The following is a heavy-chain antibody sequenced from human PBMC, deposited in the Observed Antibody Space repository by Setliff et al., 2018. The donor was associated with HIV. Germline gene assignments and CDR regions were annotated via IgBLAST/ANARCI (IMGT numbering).Heavy chain of an antibody. CDR2: INPSGGRT. V-gene: IGHV1-46*04. D-gene: IGHD3-22*01. CDR3: ARDHRPNYYDNSGSPGY. CDR1: GYTFTNYY. J-gene: IGHJ4*02. Sequence: GASVKVSCKASGYTFTNYYMHWVRQAPGQGLEWMGIINPSGGRTIYAQKLQGRGTMTRDTSTSTVYMELSSLRSEDTAVYYCARDHRPNYYDNSGSPGYWGQGTLVTVSS.